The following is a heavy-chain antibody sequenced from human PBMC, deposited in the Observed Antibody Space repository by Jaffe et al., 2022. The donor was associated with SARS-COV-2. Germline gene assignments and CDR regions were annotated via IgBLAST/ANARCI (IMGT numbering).Heavy chain of an antibody. D-gene: IGHD3-16*01. CDR3: ARSPITGIPDY. J-gene: IGHJ4*02. CDR2: ISRTGEYI. V-gene: IGHV3-21*01. Sequence: EVQLVESAGGLVKPGGSLRLSCAASGFTFTSYNIHWVRQAPGKGLDWVSSISRTGEYIYYADTVKGRFFISRDNAKNSAYLQMNSLRAEDTAVYYCARSPITGIPDYWGQGTQVTVSS. CDR1: GFTFTSYN.